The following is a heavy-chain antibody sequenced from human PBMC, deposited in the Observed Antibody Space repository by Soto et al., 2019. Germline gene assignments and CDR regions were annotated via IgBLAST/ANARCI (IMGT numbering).Heavy chain of an antibody. J-gene: IGHJ6*03. V-gene: IGHV4-59*01. Sequence: SETLFLTSTVSGDSISAYFVTWIRQAPGKVLEWIGDTYYTGRTDYNPSLKSRVTMSVDTSKNKFSLELTSVTAADTAVYYCARIHAGTVFGLTTHFYCMDVWGKGTAVTVSS. D-gene: IGHD3-3*01. CDR1: GDSISAYF. CDR2: TYYTGRT. CDR3: ARIHAGTVFGLTTHFYCMDV.